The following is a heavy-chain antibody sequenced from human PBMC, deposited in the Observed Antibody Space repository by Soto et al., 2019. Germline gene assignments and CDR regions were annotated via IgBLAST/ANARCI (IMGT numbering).Heavy chain of an antibody. Sequence: EVQLVESGGGLVQPGGSLRLSCAASGFTFSSYWMHWVRQAPGKGLVWVSRITSDGSSTSYADSVKGRFTISRDNAKNTLYLQMNSLRAEDTAVYYCASYPLSWFDPWGQGTLVTVSS. J-gene: IGHJ5*02. CDR2: ITSDGSST. CDR1: GFTFSSYW. CDR3: ASYPLSWFDP. V-gene: IGHV3-74*01.